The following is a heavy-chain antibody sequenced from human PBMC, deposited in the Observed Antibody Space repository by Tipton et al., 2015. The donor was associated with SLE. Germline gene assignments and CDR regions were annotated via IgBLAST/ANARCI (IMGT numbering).Heavy chain of an antibody. CDR1: GGSISSYY. V-gene: IGHV4-4*07. Sequence: TLSLTCTVSGGSISSYYWSWIRQPAGKGLEWIGRIYTSGSTNYNTTRKSRVTLSVDTSKNQYSLKLSSVTAADTAVYYCARLVESSGYHGAFDIWGQGTMVTVS. D-gene: IGHD3-22*01. CDR2: IYTSGST. CDR3: ARLVESSGYHGAFDI. J-gene: IGHJ3*02.